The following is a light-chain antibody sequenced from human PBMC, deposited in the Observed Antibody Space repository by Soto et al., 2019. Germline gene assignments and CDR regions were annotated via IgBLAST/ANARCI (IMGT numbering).Light chain of an antibody. CDR2: GAS. CDR1: QTINSN. Sequence: EIVMTQSPATLSVSPGERATLSCRASQTINSNLAWYQQRPGQAPRLLMHGASIRATGIPARFSGSGSGTEFTLTISSLQSEDFAIYYCQQYGTWLQAFGQGTRVEIK. V-gene: IGKV3-15*01. J-gene: IGKJ1*01. CDR3: QQYGTWLQA.